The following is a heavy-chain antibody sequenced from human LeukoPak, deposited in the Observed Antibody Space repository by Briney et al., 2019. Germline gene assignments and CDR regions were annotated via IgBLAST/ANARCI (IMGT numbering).Heavy chain of an antibody. J-gene: IGHJ4*02. V-gene: IGHV4-30-4*01. CDR3: ALSWGQYCSGGSCIDY. D-gene: IGHD2-15*01. CDR2: IYYSGST. CDR1: GGSISSGDYY. Sequence: SETLSLTCTVSGGSISSGDYYWSWIRQPPGKGLEWIGYIYYSGSTYYNPSLKSRVTISVDKSKNQFSLKLSSVTAADTDVYYCALSWGQYCSGGSCIDYWGQGTLVTVSS.